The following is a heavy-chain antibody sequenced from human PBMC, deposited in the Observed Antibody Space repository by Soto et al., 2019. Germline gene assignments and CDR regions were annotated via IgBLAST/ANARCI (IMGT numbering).Heavy chain of an antibody. V-gene: IGHV1-69*02. J-gene: IGHJ4*02. CDR1: GGTFSTST. CDR2: IIPLLDIA. CDR3: ASWPSYGSGSPLDS. D-gene: IGHD3-10*01. Sequence: QVQLVQSGAEVKKPGSSVKVSCKSSGGTFSTSTISWVRQAPGQGLEWMGRIIPLLDIANYAQKFQGRATITADKSTTTAFLDLSSLRSEDTAVYYWASWPSYGSGSPLDSWGQGTLVTVSS.